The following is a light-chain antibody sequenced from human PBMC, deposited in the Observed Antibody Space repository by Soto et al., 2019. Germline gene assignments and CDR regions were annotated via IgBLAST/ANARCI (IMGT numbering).Light chain of an antibody. CDR1: HSIRSW. J-gene: IGKJ1*01. CDR3: QHYNRYSEA. Sequence: IHMTLSPSSLSASVGDRFTIACRASHSIRSWLAWYQQTPVKAPKLLVNKASTLKSGVPSRVSGSGAGTEVTITISSLQPDDFATYYCQHYNRYSEAFGQGTKVDIK. V-gene: IGKV1-5*03. CDR2: KAS.